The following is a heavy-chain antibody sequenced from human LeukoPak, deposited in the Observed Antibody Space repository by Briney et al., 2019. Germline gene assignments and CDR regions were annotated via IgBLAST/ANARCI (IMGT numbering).Heavy chain of an antibody. CDR2: ISYSGST. CDR1: GGSVSSGSYY. J-gene: IGHJ3*02. Sequence: SETLSLTCTVSGGSVSSGSYYWTWLRQPPGKGLEWIGYISYSGSTNYNPSLKSRVTISVYTSKIQFSLNLNSVTAADTAVYYCARRGSGGRSFDIWGQGTMVTVSS. V-gene: IGHV4-61*01. CDR3: ARRGSGGRSFDI. D-gene: IGHD2-15*01.